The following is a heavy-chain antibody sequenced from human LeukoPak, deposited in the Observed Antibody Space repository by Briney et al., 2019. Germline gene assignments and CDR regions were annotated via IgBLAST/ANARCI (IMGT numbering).Heavy chain of an antibody. CDR3: ARDQMVRGVMFDP. V-gene: IGHV1-18*01. D-gene: IGHD3-10*01. Sequence: ASVKVSCKASGYTFTSYGISWVRQAPGQELEWMGWISAYNGITNYAQKLQGRVTMTTDTSTSTAYLELRTLRSDDTAVYYCARDQMVRGVMFDPWGQGTLVTVSS. CDR1: GYTFTSYG. J-gene: IGHJ5*02. CDR2: ISAYNGIT.